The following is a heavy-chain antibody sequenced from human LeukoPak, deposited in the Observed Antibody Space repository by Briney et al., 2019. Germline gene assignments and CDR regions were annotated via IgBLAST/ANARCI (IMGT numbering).Heavy chain of an antibody. D-gene: IGHD3-22*01. V-gene: IGHV3-30-3*01. CDR3: NADHYYDNSGERDY. CDR1: GFTFSSYA. CDR2: ISYDGSNK. J-gene: IGHJ4*02. Sequence: PGGSLRLSCAASGFTFSSYAMHWVRQAPGKGLEWVAVISYDGSNKYYADSVKGRFTISRDNSKNTLYLQMNSLRAEDTAVYYCNADHYYDNSGERDYWGQGTLVTVSS.